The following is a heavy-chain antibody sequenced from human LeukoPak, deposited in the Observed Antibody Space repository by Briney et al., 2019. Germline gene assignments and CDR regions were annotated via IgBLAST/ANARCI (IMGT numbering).Heavy chain of an antibody. CDR3: ARVVGATNNWFDP. CDR2: INPNGGGT. CDR1: GHTFTGYY. J-gene: IGHJ5*02. V-gene: IGHV1-2*02. D-gene: IGHD1-26*01. Sequence: ASVKVSCKASGHTFTGYYMHWVRQAPGQGLEWMGWINPNGGGTNYAQKFQGRVTMTRDTSISTAYMELSRLRSDDTAVYYCARVVGATNNWFDPWGQGTLVTVSS.